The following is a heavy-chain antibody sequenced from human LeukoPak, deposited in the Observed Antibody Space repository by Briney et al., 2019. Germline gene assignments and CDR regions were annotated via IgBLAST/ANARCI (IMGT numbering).Heavy chain of an antibody. V-gene: IGHV1-18*01. J-gene: IGHJ4*02. CDR3: AREGATVNSVDY. CDR2: ISVYNVKT. CDR1: GYSFRSYG. Sequence: GASVKVSCKASGYSFRSYGITWVRQAPGQGLEWMGWISVYNVKTHYAQNLQGRVSMTTDTSTSTAYMELRSLRSDDTAVYYCAREGATVNSVDYWGQGTLVTVSS. D-gene: IGHD1-26*01.